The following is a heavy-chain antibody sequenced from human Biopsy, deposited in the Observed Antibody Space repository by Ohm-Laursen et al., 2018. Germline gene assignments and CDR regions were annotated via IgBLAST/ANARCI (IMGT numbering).Heavy chain of an antibody. CDR2: IYYSGST. D-gene: IGHD2/OR15-2a*01. CDR1: GGSISSDY. J-gene: IGHJ6*02. CDR3: ARATNSTGWPYYYFYGMDV. V-gene: IGHV4-59*01. Sequence: TLSLTCSVSGGSISSDYWSWIRQAPGKGLEWIGYIYYSGSTNYNPSLKSRVTISVDTSKNQFSLRLNSVTAADTAVYYCARATNSTGWPYYYFYGMDVWGQGTTVTVSS.